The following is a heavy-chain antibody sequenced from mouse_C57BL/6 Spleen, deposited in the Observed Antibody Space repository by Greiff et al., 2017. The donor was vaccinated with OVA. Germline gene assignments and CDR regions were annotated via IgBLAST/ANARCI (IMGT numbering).Heavy chain of an antibody. J-gene: IGHJ2*01. CDR3: ARDLYYFDY. CDR1: GYTFTSYT. CDR2: INPSSGYT. Sequence: QVQLKESGAELARPGASVKMSCKASGYTFTSYTMHWVKQRPGQGLEWIGYINPSSGYTKYNQKFKDKATLTADKSSSTAYMQLSSLTSEDSAVYYCARDLYYFDYWGQGTTLTVSS. V-gene: IGHV1-4*01.